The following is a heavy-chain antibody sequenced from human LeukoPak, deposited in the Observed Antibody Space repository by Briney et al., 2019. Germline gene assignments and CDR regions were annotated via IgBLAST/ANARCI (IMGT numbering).Heavy chain of an antibody. CDR3: ARGSAAGRPFDY. CDR2: MNPNSGNT. Sequence: ASVKVSCKASGYTFTSYDINWVRQATGQGLEWMGWMNPNSGNTGYAXKFQGRVTITRNTSISTAYMELSSLRSEDTAVYYCARGSAAGRPFDYWGQGTLVTVSS. V-gene: IGHV1-8*03. J-gene: IGHJ4*02. CDR1: GYTFTSYD. D-gene: IGHD6-13*01.